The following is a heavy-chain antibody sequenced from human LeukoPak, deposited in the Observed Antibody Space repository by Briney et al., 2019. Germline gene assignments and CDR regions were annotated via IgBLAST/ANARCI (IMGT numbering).Heavy chain of an antibody. CDR2: IIPILGIA. J-gene: IGHJ5*02. D-gene: IGHD3-9*01. Sequence: PVASVKVSCKASGGTFSSYAISWVRQAPGQGLEWMGRIIPILGIANYAQKFQGRVTITADKSTSTAYMELSSLRSEDTAVYYCARAVTDFDWSNWFDPWGQGTLVTVSS. CDR1: GGTFSSYA. V-gene: IGHV1-69*04. CDR3: ARAVTDFDWSNWFDP.